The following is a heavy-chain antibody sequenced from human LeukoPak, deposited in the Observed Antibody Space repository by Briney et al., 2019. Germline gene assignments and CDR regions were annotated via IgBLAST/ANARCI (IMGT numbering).Heavy chain of an antibody. CDR1: GFTFSSYW. Sequence: GGSLRLSCAASGFTFSSYWMSWVRQAPGKGLEWVANIKQDGFEKYYVDSVKGRFTISRDNAKNSLYLQMDSLRAEDTAVYYCARDDPGSYLVYWGQGTLVTVSS. CDR3: ARDDPGSYLVY. J-gene: IGHJ4*02. D-gene: IGHD1-26*01. CDR2: IKQDGFEK. V-gene: IGHV3-7*01.